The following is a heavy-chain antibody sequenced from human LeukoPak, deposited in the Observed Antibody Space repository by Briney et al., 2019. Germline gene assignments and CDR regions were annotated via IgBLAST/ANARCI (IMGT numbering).Heavy chain of an antibody. V-gene: IGHV4-59*08. J-gene: IGHJ4*02. D-gene: IGHD3-9*01. CDR3: ARHSERYFDWALPYFDY. CDR1: GGSISSYY. Sequence: SETLSLTCTVSGGSISSYYWSWIRQPPGKRLEWIGYIYYSGSTNYNPSLKSRVTISVDTSKNQFSLKLSSVTAADTAVYYCARHSERYFDWALPYFDYWGQGTLVTVSS. CDR2: IYYSGST.